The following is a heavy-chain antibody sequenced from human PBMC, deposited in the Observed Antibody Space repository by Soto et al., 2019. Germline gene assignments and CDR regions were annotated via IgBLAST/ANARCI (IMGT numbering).Heavy chain of an antibody. CDR1: GFAFNSHD. J-gene: IGHJ6*02. D-gene: IGHD2-2*01. CDR3: ARFYAAIYHYGMDV. V-gene: IGHV3-48*03. CDR2: ISRTANTI. Sequence: QLVESGGGLVQPGGSLRLSCTASGFAFNSHDFNWVRQAPGKGPEWISYISRTANTIYYADSVKGRFTISRDNAKNSLYLQMSSRRAEDTAVYYCARFYAAIYHYGMDVWGQGTTVTVSS.